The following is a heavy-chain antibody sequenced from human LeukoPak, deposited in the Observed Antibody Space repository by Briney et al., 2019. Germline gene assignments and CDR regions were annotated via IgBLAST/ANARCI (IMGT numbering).Heavy chain of an antibody. CDR2: IRSKAYGGTT. D-gene: IGHD6-19*01. V-gene: IGHV3-49*04. J-gene: IGHJ4*02. Sequence: GGSLRLSCTASGFTFGDYARSWVRQAPGKGLEWVGIIRSKAYGGTTEYAASVKGRFTISRDDSKSIANLQMNSLKTEDTAVYYCSSGRGTGWYIDYWGQGTLVTVSS. CDR1: GFTFGDYA. CDR3: SSGRGTGWYIDY.